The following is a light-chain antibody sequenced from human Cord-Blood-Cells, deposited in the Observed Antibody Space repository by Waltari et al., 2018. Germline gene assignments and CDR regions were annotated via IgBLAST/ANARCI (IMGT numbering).Light chain of an antibody. CDR2: GAS. V-gene: IGKV3-15*01. J-gene: IGKJ4*02. Sequence: EIVMTQSAATLSVSPGDRATLSCRASQSVSSNLAWYQQKPGQAPRLLIYGASTRATGIPARFSGSGSGTEFTLTISSLQSEDFAVYYCQQYNNWPLTFGEGTKVEIK. CDR3: QQYNNWPLT. CDR1: QSVSSN.